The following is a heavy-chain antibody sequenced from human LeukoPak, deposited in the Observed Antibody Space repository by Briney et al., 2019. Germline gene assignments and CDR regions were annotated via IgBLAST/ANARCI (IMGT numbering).Heavy chain of an antibody. Sequence: SQTLSLTCAISGDSVSSNSAAWNWIRQSPSRGLEWLGRTYYRSKWYNDYAVSVKGRIIINPDTSKDQFSLLLNSVTPEDTAIYYCARDPFHDYGGKGAFDIWGQGTMVTVSS. V-gene: IGHV6-1*01. CDR1: GDSVSSNSAA. D-gene: IGHD4-23*01. J-gene: IGHJ3*02. CDR2: TYYRSKWYN. CDR3: ARDPFHDYGGKGAFDI.